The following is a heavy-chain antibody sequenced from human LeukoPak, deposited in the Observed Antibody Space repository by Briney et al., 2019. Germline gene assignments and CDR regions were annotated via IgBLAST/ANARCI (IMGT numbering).Heavy chain of an antibody. CDR3: ARHVRQQLPPKAFDY. V-gene: IGHV4-39*01. CDR2: IYYSGNT. Sequence: SATLSLTCTVSGGSISSGIYYWGWIRQPPGKGLQLIGSIYYSGNTYYNPSLKSRVTISVDTSKNQMSLELNSVTAADTAVYYCARHVRQQLPPKAFDYWGQGTLVTVSS. D-gene: IGHD6-13*01. J-gene: IGHJ4*02. CDR1: GGSISSGIYY.